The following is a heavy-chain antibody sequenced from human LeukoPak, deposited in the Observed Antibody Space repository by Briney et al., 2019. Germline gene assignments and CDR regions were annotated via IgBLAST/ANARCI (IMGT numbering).Heavy chain of an antibody. J-gene: IGHJ4*02. CDR2: IKQDGSEK. D-gene: IGHD3-22*01. CDR3: ARDLGSSGYYWAFGY. V-gene: IGHV3-7*01. Sequence: AGGSLRLSCAASGFTFSSYWMSWVCQAPGKGLEWVANIKQDGSEKYYVDSVKGRFTISRDNAKNSLYLQMNSLRAEDTAVYYCARDLGSSGYYWAFGYWGQGTLVTVSS. CDR1: GFTFSSYW.